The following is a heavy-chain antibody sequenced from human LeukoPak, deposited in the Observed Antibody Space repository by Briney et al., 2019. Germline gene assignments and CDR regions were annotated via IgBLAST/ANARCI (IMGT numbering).Heavy chain of an antibody. Sequence: KSSETLSLTCTVSGGSIRSYYWSWIRQPPGKGLEWIGCFFFGGSTDYNPSLQSRVTISVDTSKNQLSLRVSSVTASDTAVYYCARSALDTSGTYYNPQPFEYWGQGTLVIVSS. CDR3: ARSALDTSGTYYNPQPFEY. V-gene: IGHV4-59*08. CDR2: FFFGGST. CDR1: GGSIRSYY. D-gene: IGHD3-10*01. J-gene: IGHJ4*02.